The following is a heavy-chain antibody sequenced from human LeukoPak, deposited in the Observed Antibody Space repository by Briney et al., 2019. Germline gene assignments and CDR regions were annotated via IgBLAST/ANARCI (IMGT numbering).Heavy chain of an antibody. V-gene: IGHV3-9*03. CDR3: AKGLDSSSWYAFDI. CDR2: ISWNSVGI. J-gene: IGHJ3*02. Sequence: PGGSLRLSCAASGFTFDDYAMHWVRQAPGKGLEWVSGISWNSVGIGYADSVKGRFTISRDNAKNSLYLQMNSLRAEDMALYYCAKGLDSSSWYAFDIWGQGTMVTVSS. D-gene: IGHD6-13*01. CDR1: GFTFDDYA.